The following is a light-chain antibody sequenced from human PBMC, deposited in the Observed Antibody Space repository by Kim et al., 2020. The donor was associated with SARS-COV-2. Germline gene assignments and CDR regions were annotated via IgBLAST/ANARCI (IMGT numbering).Light chain of an antibody. Sequence: EIVMTHSPATLSVSPGERVTLSCKSSQNIGNALTWSQQKPGQPPRNLIYGASTRASGVPARFSGSGTGTEFTLTISSLQSEDVAVYFCQQYKVWPYTFGQGTKLEI. CDR3: QQYKVWPYT. CDR2: GAS. J-gene: IGKJ2*01. CDR1: QNIGNA. V-gene: IGKV3-15*01.